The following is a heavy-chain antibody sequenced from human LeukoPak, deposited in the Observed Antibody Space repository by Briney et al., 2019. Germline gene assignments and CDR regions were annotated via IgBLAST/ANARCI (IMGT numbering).Heavy chain of an antibody. CDR2: IYHSGGT. D-gene: IGHD7-27*01. Sequence: RSSETLSLTCTVSGYSISSGYYWGWIRQPPGKGLEWIGSIYHSGGTYYNPSLKSRVTISVDTSKNQFSLKLSSVTAADTAVYYCARDPTGVYHQNWFDPWGQGTLVTVSS. J-gene: IGHJ5*02. CDR1: GYSISSGYY. CDR3: ARDPTGVYHQNWFDP. V-gene: IGHV4-38-2*02.